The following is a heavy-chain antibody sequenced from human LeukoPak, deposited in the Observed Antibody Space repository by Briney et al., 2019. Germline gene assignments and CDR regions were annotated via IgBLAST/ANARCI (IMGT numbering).Heavy chain of an antibody. J-gene: IGHJ4*02. D-gene: IGHD3-3*01. CDR3: ARGTVLRFLEWSFDY. Sequence: GASVKVSCKGSGYTFTSYDINWVRQATGQGLEWMGWMNPNSGNTGYAQKFQGRVTITRNTSISTAYMELSSLRSEDTAVYYCARGTVLRFLEWSFDYWGQGTLVTVSS. V-gene: IGHV1-8*03. CDR1: GYTFTSYD. CDR2: MNPNSGNT.